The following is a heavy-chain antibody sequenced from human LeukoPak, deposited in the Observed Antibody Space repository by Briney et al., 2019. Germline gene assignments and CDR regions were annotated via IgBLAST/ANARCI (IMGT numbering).Heavy chain of an antibody. CDR2: ISGSGDST. V-gene: IGHV3-23*01. CDR1: GFTIDDYG. J-gene: IGHJ5*02. Sequence: PGGSLRLSCAASGFTIDDYGMSWVHQAPGKGLEWVSAISGSGDSTYYADSVKGRFTISRDNSKNTLYLQMNSLRAEDTAVYYCAKRIRVNWFDPWGQGTLVTVSS. CDR3: AKRIRVNWFDP.